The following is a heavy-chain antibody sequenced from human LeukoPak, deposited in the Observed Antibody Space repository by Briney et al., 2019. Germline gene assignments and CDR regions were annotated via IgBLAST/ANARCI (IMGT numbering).Heavy chain of an antibody. CDR3: AKSTGTTVPPPDY. CDR2: ISWNSGSI. CDR1: GFTFDDYA. V-gene: IGHV3-9*01. J-gene: IGHJ4*02. Sequence: GGSLRLPCAASGFTFDDYAMHWVRQAPGKGLEWVSGISWNSGSIGYADSVKGRFTISRDNAKNSPYLQMNSLRAEDTALYYCAKSTGTTVPPPDYWGQGTLVTVSS. D-gene: IGHD1-1*01.